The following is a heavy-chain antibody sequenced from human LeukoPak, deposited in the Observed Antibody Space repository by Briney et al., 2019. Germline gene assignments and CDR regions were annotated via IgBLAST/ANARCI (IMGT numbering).Heavy chain of an antibody. CDR3: ARRGVDVGGYFDY. Sequence: SETPSLTCAVYGGSFSGYYWSWIRQPPGKGLEWIGEINHSGSTNYNPSLKSRVNISVDTSKNQFSLKLSSVTAADTAVYYCARRGVDVGGYFDYWGQGTLVTVSS. CDR1: GGSFSGYY. V-gene: IGHV4-34*01. D-gene: IGHD5-12*01. CDR2: INHSGST. J-gene: IGHJ4*02.